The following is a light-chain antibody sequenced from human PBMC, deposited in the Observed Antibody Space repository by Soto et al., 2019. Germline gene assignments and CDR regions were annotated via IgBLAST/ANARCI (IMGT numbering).Light chain of an antibody. CDR3: VLYMGSGIWV. CDR2: STN. Sequence: QTVVTQEPSFSVSPGGTVTLTCGLSSGSVSTSYYPSWYQQTPGQAPRTLIYSTNTRSSGVTDRFSGSILGNKAALTITGGQADDESDYYCVLYMGSGIWVFGGGTKLTVL. CDR1: SGSVSTSYY. J-gene: IGLJ3*02. V-gene: IGLV8-61*01.